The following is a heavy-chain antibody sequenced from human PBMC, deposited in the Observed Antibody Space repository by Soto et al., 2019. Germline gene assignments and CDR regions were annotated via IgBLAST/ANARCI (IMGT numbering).Heavy chain of an antibody. V-gene: IGHV4-59*01. J-gene: IGHJ6*02. D-gene: IGHD5-12*01. CDR1: GGSISSYY. CDR2: IYYSGST. CDR3: ARIVRYSGYDIYYYGMDV. Sequence: NPSETLSLTCTVSGGSISSYYWSWIRQPPGKGLEWIGYIYYSGSTNYNPSLKSRVTISVDTSKNQFSLKLSSVTAADTAVYYCARIVRYSGYDIYYYGMDVWGQGTMVTVSS.